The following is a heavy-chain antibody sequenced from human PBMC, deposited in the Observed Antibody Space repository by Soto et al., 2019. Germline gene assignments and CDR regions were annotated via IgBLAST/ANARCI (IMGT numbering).Heavy chain of an antibody. Sequence: PSETLSLTCTVSGCSISSSSYYWGWIRQPPGKGLEWIGSIYYSGSTYYNPSLKSRVTISVDTSKNQFSLKLSSVTAADTAVYYCASEGSDWDYGMDVWGQGTTVTVSS. CDR3: ASEGSDWDYGMDV. J-gene: IGHJ6*02. CDR2: IYYSGST. CDR1: GCSISSSSYY. D-gene: IGHD6-19*01. V-gene: IGHV4-39*01.